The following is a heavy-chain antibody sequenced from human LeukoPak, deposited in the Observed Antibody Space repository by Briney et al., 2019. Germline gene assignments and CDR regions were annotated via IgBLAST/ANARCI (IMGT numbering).Heavy chain of an antibody. CDR3: AQLWFGEFSFDY. CDR1: GYTFTSYG. D-gene: IGHD3-10*01. CDR2: ISAYNGNT. V-gene: IGHV1-18*01. J-gene: IGHJ4*02. Sequence: ASVKVSCKASGYTFTSYGISWVRQAPGQGLEWMGWISAYNGNTNYAQKLQGRVTMTTDTSTSTAYMELSSLRSEDTAVYYCAQLWFGEFSFDYWGQGTLVTVSS.